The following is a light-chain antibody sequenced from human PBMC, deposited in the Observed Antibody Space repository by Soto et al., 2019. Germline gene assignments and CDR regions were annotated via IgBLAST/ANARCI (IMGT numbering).Light chain of an antibody. V-gene: IGKV2-28*01. Sequence: DVVMTQSPLSLPVTPGEPASISCRSSQSLLHSNGYNYLDWYLQKPGQSPQLLIYLGSNRAPGVPDRFSASESGTDFTLKISRVEAEDLGVYYCMQALQTPPTFGQGTKVELK. CDR2: LGS. J-gene: IGKJ1*01. CDR3: MQALQTPPT. CDR1: QSLLHSNGYNY.